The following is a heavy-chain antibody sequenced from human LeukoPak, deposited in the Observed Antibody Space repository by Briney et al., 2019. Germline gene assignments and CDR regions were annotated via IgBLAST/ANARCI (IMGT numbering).Heavy chain of an antibody. Sequence: GESLRLSCAASGFTVSSFYMTWVRQTPEKGLEWVSVMYGGGSRYYADSVKGRFTLSRDNSKNTLCLQMDSLRVEDTAVYYCAKVAGYYYDSSGYDEADYWGQGTLVTVSS. J-gene: IGHJ4*02. V-gene: IGHV3-53*05. CDR2: MYGGGSR. CDR3: AKVAGYYYDSSGYDEADY. CDR1: GFTVSSFY. D-gene: IGHD3-22*01.